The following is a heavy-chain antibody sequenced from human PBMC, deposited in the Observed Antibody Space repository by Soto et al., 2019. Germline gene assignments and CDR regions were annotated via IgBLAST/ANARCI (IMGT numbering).Heavy chain of an antibody. V-gene: IGHV4-59*01. CDR2: IYYSGST. J-gene: IGHJ5*02. Sequence: SETLCLTCTVSGGSISTYYWSWIRQPPGKGLEWIGYIYYSGSTNYNPSLESRVTISVDTSKNQFSLKLNSVTAADTAVYYCAYSGYRRLFAPCGQRTLVPVSS. D-gene: IGHD5-12*01. CDR3: AYSGYRRLFAP. CDR1: GGSISTYY.